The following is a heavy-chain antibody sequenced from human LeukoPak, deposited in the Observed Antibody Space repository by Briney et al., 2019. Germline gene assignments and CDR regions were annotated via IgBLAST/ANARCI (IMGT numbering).Heavy chain of an antibody. J-gene: IGHJ4*02. CDR1: GFTISDYN. CDR3: ARVSTITVRH. V-gene: IGHV3-48*01. CDR2: IGSSITGTI. D-gene: IGHD4-11*01. Sequence: PGGSLRLSCAASGFTISDYNMNWVRQPPGKGLEWVSYIGSSITGTIYYADSVKGRFTISRDNAKNSLYLQMNSLRAEDAAIYYCARVSTITVRHWGLGTLVTVSS.